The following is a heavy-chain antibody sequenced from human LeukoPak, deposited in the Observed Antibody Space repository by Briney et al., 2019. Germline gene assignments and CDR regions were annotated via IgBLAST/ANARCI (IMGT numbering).Heavy chain of an antibody. J-gene: IGHJ4*02. CDR3: TTDRQGTGTTAY. CDR2: IKSKIDGGTT. Sequence: PGGSLRLSCEGSAFIFSGHWMNWVRQTPGKGLQWVGRIKSKIDGGTTDYAAPVKGKFTILRDDSKNTLYLQMNSLKTEDTAIYYCTTDRQGTGTTAYWGQGTLVTVSS. V-gene: IGHV3-15*07. CDR1: AFIFSGHW. D-gene: IGHD1-7*01.